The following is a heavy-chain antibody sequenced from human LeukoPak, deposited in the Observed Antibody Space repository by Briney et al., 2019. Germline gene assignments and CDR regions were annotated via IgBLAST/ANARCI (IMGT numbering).Heavy chain of an antibody. CDR1: GYTSTSYY. Sequence: ASVKVSCKASGYTSTSYYMHWVRQAPGQGLEWMGIINPSGGSTSYAQKFQGRVTMTRDTSTSTVYMELSSLRSEDTAVYYCASQAPYSSSWYEVDYWGQGTLVTVSS. CDR3: ASQAPYSSSWYEVDY. V-gene: IGHV1-46*01. J-gene: IGHJ4*02. D-gene: IGHD6-13*01. CDR2: INPSGGST.